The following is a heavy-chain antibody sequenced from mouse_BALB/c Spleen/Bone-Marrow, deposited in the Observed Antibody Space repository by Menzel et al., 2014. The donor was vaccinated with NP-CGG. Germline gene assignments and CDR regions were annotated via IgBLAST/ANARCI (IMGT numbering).Heavy chain of an antibody. J-gene: IGHJ2*01. D-gene: IGHD3-1*01. V-gene: IGHV5-9-4*01. CDR1: GFTFSYYA. CDR2: ISSGGSYT. CDR3: VRDSSGYFDY. Sequence: EVQLVESGGGLVKPGGSLKLSCAASGFTFSYYAMSWVRQSPEKRLEWVAEISSGGSYTYYPDTVTGRFTISRDNAKNTLYLEMSSLRSEDTAMYYGVRDSSGYFDYWGQGTTLTVSS.